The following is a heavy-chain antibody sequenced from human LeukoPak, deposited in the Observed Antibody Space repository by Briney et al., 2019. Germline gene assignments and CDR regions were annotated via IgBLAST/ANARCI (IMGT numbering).Heavy chain of an antibody. CDR3: AKGVCSGTSCYIDY. J-gene: IGHJ4*02. D-gene: IGHD2-2*02. CDR1: GFTFSSYA. Sequence: GGSLRLSCAASGFTFSSYAMSWVRRAPGKGLEWVSSVSGSGGSTYYADSVKGRFTISRDNSKNTLYLQMNSLRAEDTAVYYCAKGVCSGTSCYIDYWGQGALVTVSS. CDR2: VSGSGGST. V-gene: IGHV3-23*01.